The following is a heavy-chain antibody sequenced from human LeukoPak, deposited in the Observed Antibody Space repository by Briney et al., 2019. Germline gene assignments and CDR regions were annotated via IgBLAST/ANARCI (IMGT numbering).Heavy chain of an antibody. D-gene: IGHD1-26*01. Sequence: PSETLSLTCSVSGYSISSAYYWGWIRQPPGKGLEWIGTMYHSGSTYYNPSLKSRVTISVDTSKNQFFLKLRSVTAADTAVYYCARSGGRLAQLDYWGQGTLVTVSS. J-gene: IGHJ4*02. CDR2: MYHSGST. CDR1: GYSISSAYY. CDR3: ARSGGRLAQLDY. V-gene: IGHV4-38-2*02.